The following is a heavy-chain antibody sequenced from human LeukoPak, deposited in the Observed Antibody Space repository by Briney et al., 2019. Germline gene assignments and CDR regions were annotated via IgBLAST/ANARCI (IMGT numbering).Heavy chain of an antibody. D-gene: IGHD2-2*03. V-gene: IGHV3-21*01. CDR2: ISSSGDSI. CDR1: GFTFSNCS. CDR3: AYGGGSGYCSSTSCWAFDY. Sequence: GGSLRLSCAASGFTFSNCSMKWVRQAPGKGLEWVSSISSSGDSICYADSVKGRFTISRDNAKNSLYLQMNSLRAEDTAVYYCAYGGGSGYCSSTSCWAFDYWGQGTLVTVSS. J-gene: IGHJ4*02.